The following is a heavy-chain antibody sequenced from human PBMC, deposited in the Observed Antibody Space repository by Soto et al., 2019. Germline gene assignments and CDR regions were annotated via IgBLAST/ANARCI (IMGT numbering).Heavy chain of an antibody. CDR1: GFTFSNYA. D-gene: IGHD2-21*02. Sequence: GGSLRLSCAVSGFTFSNYAMTWVRQAPGKGLEWVSLMSGNGGRIVYADSVEGRFTISRDNSKNTLYLQMNSLRLEDTAVYYCVKDPVSGGSGGAWFDYWAREPWSPSPQ. CDR3: VKDPVSGGSGGAWFDY. V-gene: IGHV3-23*01. CDR2: MSGNGGRI. J-gene: IGHJ4*02.